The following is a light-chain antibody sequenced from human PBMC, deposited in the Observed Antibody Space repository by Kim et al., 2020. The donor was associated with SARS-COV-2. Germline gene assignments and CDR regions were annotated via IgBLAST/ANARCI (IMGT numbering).Light chain of an antibody. CDR2: DAS. CDR1: QSIGAN. CDR3: QQYNNWWT. Sequence: SVSPGESASLTCWASQSIGANLAWYQQKDGQPPRLLIYDASTRATGIPARFSGSGSGTEFTLTISSLQSEDVAVYFCQQYNNWWTFGQGTKVDIK. V-gene: IGKV3-15*01. J-gene: IGKJ1*01.